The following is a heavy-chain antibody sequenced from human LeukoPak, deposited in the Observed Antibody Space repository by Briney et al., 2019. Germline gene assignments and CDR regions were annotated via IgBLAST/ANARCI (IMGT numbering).Heavy chain of an antibody. D-gene: IGHD6-13*01. J-gene: IGHJ4*02. Sequence: GASVKVSCKASGYTFTGYYMHWVRQAPGQGLEWMGWINPNSGGTSYAQKFQGRVTMTRDMSTSTVYMELSSLRSEDTAVYYCARDPAGRGAAAGNPLDYWGQGTLVTVSS. CDR2: INPNSGGT. CDR3: ARDPAGRGAAAGNPLDY. V-gene: IGHV1-2*02. CDR1: GYTFTGYY.